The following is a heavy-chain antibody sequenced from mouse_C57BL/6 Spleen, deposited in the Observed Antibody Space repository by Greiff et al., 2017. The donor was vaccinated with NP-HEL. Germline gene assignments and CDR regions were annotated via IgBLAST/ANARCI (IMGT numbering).Heavy chain of an antibody. J-gene: IGHJ3*01. CDR3: ASLTAQGRGFAY. Sequence: VQLQQSGPELVKPGASVKISCKASGYTFTDYYMNWVKQSHGKSLEWIGDINPNNGGTSYNQKFKGKATLTVDKSSSTAYMELRSLTSEDSAVYYCASLTAQGRGFAYWGQGTLVTVSA. D-gene: IGHD3-2*02. CDR2: INPNNGGT. V-gene: IGHV1-26*01. CDR1: GYTFTDYY.